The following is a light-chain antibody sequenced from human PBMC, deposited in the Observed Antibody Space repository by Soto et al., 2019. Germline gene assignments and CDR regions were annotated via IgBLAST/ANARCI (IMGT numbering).Light chain of an antibody. CDR1: QSVSNNY. J-gene: IGKJ1*01. CDR2: GAS. Sequence: EIVLTQSPGTLSLSPGERATLSCRASQSVSNNYLAWYQQKPGQAPRLLIYGASSRATGIPDRFSGSGSGTDFTLNISRLEPEDFAVYYCQQYGSSPGTFGQGTKVEI. V-gene: IGKV3-20*01. CDR3: QQYGSSPGT.